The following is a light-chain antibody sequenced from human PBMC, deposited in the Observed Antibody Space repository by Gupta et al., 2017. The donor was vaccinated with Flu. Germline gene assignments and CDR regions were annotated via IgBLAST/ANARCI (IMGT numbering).Light chain of an antibody. Sequence: DIQMTQSPSTLSASVGDRVTITCRASQSVSSRLTWYQQKPGKAPKLLIYKASAGESGVPSRFSGSGYGXEFTLTXSSRQPDDFANYYCQQDYLYWTFGXGTKVEIK. V-gene: IGKV1-5*03. J-gene: IGKJ1*01. CDR3: QQDYLYWT. CDR1: QSVSSR. CDR2: KAS.